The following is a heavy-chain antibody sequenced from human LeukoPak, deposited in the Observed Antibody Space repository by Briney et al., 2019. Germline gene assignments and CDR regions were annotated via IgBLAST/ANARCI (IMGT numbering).Heavy chain of an antibody. CDR2: ISAYNGNT. CDR3: ATGDTAMDFDY. D-gene: IGHD5-18*01. J-gene: IGHJ4*02. Sequence: ASVKVSCKASGYTFTSYGISWVRQAPGQGLEWMGWISAYNGNTNYAQKFQGRVTMTEDTSTDTAYMELSSLRSEDTAVYYCATGDTAMDFDYWGQGTLVTVSS. CDR1: GYTFTSYG. V-gene: IGHV1-18*01.